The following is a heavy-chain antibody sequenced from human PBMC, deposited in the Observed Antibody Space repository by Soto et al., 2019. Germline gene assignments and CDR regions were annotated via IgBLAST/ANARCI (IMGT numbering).Heavy chain of an antibody. D-gene: IGHD1-1*01. CDR2: IKYDGGSA. J-gene: IGHJ3*01. Sequence: EVQLVESGGGLVQPGGSLRLSCAASGFTFSSYWMHWVRQAPGKGLVWVSRIKYDGGSANYADSVKGRFTISRDNAENTVYLQRNSLRAEDTAVYYCARGVPGHYGFDVWGQGTMVTVSS. V-gene: IGHV3-74*01. CDR3: ARGVPGHYGFDV. CDR1: GFTFSSYW.